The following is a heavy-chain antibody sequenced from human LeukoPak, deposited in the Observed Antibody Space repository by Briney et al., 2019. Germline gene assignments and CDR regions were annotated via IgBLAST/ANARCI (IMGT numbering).Heavy chain of an antibody. CDR2: IRFDGTSE. Sequence: GGSLRLSCAASGFTFSNFGMHWVRQAPGKGLEWVAFIRFDGTSEFYADSVKARFTISRDNSKNTLYLQMNSLRAEDTAVYYCARGGLRIAAAVWGQGTLVTVSS. D-gene: IGHD6-13*01. CDR3: ARGGLRIAAAV. J-gene: IGHJ4*02. CDR1: GFTFSNFG. V-gene: IGHV3-30*02.